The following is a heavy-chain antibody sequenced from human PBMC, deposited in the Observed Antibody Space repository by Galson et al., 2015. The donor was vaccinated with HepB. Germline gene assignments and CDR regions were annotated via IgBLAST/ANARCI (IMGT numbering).Heavy chain of an antibody. CDR2: IDPSDSYT. Sequence: QSGAEVKKPGESLRISCKVSGYSFTTYWIAWVRQVPGKGLEWMGKIDPSDSYTNYNPSFEGHVTISADKSISTAYLRWSGLNASDTATYYCARHPNPVVVPGAIATGDYHYYMDVWGEGTTVTVSS. CDR3: ARHPNPVVVPGAIATGDYHYYMDV. V-gene: IGHV5-10-1*01. D-gene: IGHD2-2*01. CDR1: GYSFTTYW. J-gene: IGHJ6*03.